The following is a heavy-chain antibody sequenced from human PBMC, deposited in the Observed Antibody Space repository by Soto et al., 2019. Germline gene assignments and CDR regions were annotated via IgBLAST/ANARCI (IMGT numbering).Heavy chain of an antibody. CDR2: IYFSGST. CDR1: GGSISSGGYY. Sequence: QVQLQESGPGLVKPSQTLSLTCTVSGGSISSGGYYWSWIRQHPGKGLEWIGYIYFSGSTYYNPSRKSRVTISVDTSKNQFSLQLSSVTGADTAVYYCARSQHIPLWSYPSAYRGQGTLVTVSS. J-gene: IGHJ4*02. V-gene: IGHV4-31*03. D-gene: IGHD3-10*01. CDR3: ARSQHIPLWSYPSAY.